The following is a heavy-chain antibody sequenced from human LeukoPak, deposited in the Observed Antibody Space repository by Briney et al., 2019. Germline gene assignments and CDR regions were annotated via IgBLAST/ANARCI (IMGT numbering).Heavy chain of an antibody. CDR1: GGSISSYY. CDR2: IYYSGST. V-gene: IGHV4-59*08. CDR3: ASTYRGAAAIDY. D-gene: IGHD6-13*01. Sequence: SETLSLTCTVSGGSISSYYWSWIRQPPGKGLEGIGYIYYSGSTNYNPSLKSRVTISVDTSKNQFSLKLSSVTAADTAVYYCASTYRGAAAIDYWGQGTLVTVSS. J-gene: IGHJ4*02.